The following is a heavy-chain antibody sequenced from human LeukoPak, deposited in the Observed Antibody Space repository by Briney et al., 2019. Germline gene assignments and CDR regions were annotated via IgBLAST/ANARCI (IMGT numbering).Heavy chain of an antibody. CDR1: GGSISSGDYY. D-gene: IGHD2-2*01. J-gene: IGHJ5*02. CDR2: IYYSGST. V-gene: IGHV4-30-4*08. CDR3: ARETVVVPDSSGWFDP. Sequence: SETLSLTCTVSGGSISSGDYYWSRIRQPPGKGLEWIGYIYYSGSTYYNPSLKSRVTISVDTSKNQFSLKLSSVTAADTAVYYCARETVVVPDSSGWFDPWGQGTLVTVSS.